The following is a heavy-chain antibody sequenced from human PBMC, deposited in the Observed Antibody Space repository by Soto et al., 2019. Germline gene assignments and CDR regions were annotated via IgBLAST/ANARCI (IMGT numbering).Heavy chain of an antibody. CDR3: AREGCSGGSCYSVWFDP. D-gene: IGHD2-15*01. CDR2: IIPIFGTA. Sequence: GASVKVSCKASGGTFSSYAISWVRQAPGQGLEWMGGIIPIFGTANYAQKFQGRVTVTADESTSTAYMELSRLRSEDTAVYYCAREGCSGGSCYSVWFDPWGQGTLVTVSS. V-gene: IGHV1-69*13. J-gene: IGHJ5*02. CDR1: GGTFSSYA.